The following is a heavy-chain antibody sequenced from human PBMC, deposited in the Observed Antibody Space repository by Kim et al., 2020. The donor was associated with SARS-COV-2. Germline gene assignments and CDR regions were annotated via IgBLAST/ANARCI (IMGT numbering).Heavy chain of an antibody. J-gene: IGHJ4*02. D-gene: IGHD5-12*01. CDR3: ARGDGYGQGVDY. Sequence: KDSQKFQGSVTITRATSASTAYMELSSLRSEDTAVYYCARGDGYGQGVDYWGQGTLVTVSS. V-gene: IGHV1-3*01.